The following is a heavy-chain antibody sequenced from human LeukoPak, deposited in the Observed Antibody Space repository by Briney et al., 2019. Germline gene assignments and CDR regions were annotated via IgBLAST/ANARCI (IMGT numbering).Heavy chain of an antibody. CDR3: ARVITGSTYGQFDY. V-gene: IGHV3-74*01. J-gene: IGHJ4*02. Sequence: PGGSLRVSCTASGFTFSDYWMHWVRQAPGKGLVWVSRINSDGSRTNYADCVKGRFTISRDNAKNTVFLQMNSLRAEDAAVYYCARVITGSTYGQFDYWGQGALATVSS. CDR1: GFTFSDYW. D-gene: IGHD5-18*01. CDR2: INSDGSRT.